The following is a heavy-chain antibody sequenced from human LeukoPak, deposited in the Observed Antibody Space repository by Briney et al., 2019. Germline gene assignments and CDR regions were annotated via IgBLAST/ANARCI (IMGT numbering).Heavy chain of an antibody. Sequence: GGSLRLSCAASGFTFSSYWMSWVRQATGKGLEWVANIKQDGSEKYYVHSVKGRFTISRDNAKNSLYLQMDSLRAEDTAVYYCGREGQLLWFGELFPGAFDIWVQGTMVSVSS. CDR1: GFTFSSYW. CDR2: IKQDGSEK. CDR3: GREGQLLWFGELFPGAFDI. J-gene: IGHJ3*02. D-gene: IGHD3-10*01. V-gene: IGHV3-7*01.